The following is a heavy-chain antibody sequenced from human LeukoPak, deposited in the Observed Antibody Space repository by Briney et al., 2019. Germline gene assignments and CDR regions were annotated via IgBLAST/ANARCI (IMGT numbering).Heavy chain of an antibody. Sequence: GGSLSPSCAASGFTFSSYAMSWVRQAPGKGLEWVSAISGSGGSTYYADSVKGRFTNSRDNSKNTLYLQLNSLRAEDTAVYYCARDSTYYYGSGSSGPHYFDYWGQGTLVTVSS. CDR1: GFTFSSYA. V-gene: IGHV3-23*01. CDR2: ISGSGGST. D-gene: IGHD3-10*01. J-gene: IGHJ4*02. CDR3: ARDSTYYYGSGSSGPHYFDY.